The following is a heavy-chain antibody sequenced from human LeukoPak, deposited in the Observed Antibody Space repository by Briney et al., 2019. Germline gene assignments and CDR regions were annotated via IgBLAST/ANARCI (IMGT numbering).Heavy chain of an antibody. CDR2: ISSSSSYI. Sequence: GGSLRLSCAASGFTFSGYSMNWVRQAPGKGLEWVSSISSSSSYIYYADSVKGRFTISRDNAKNSLYLQMNSLRAEDTAVFYCAGNFYTDMDTALRTSWDYWGQGTLVTVSS. CDR3: AGNFYTDMDTALRTSWDY. J-gene: IGHJ4*02. D-gene: IGHD5-18*01. V-gene: IGHV3-21*01. CDR1: GFTFSGYS.